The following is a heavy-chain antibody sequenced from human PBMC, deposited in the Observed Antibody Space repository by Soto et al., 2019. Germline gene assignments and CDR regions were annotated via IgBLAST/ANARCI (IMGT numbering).Heavy chain of an antibody. CDR3: ATYTAYAKYYFDY. D-gene: IGHD5-12*01. CDR2: IYPSGTI. CDR1: GVSITTSGFS. V-gene: IGHV4-30-2*01. J-gene: IGHJ4*02. Sequence: PSETLSLTCAVSGVSITTSGFSWSWIRQPPGKGLEWIGYIYPSGTIFYNPSLNSRVTISVDTSNNQFSLRLTSVTAADTAVYYCATYTAYAKYYFDYWGRGTLVTVSS.